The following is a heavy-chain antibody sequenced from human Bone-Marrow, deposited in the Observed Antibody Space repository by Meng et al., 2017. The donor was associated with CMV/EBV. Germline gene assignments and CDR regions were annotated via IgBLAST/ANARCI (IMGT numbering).Heavy chain of an antibody. V-gene: IGHV3-30*02. Sequence: GESLKISCAASGFTFSSYGMHWVRQAPGKGLEWVAFIRYDGSNKYYADSVKGRFTISRDNSKNTLYLQMNSPRAEDTAVYYCAKDRSPYCSSTSCPVDYWGQGTLVTVSS. CDR2: IRYDGSNK. J-gene: IGHJ4*02. D-gene: IGHD2-2*01. CDR1: GFTFSSYG. CDR3: AKDRSPYCSSTSCPVDY.